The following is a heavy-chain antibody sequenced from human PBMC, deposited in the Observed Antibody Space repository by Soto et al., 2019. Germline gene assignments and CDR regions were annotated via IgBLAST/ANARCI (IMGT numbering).Heavy chain of an antibody. Sequence: RSLRLSCAASGLTGSSYAMSWVRQAPGKGLEWVSAISGIGGSTYYADSVKGRFTISRDNSKNTLYLQMNRLRAEDTAVYYCAKSPGYSGYDYGLDYWGQGTLVTVSS. CDR2: ISGIGGST. CDR1: GLTGSSYA. V-gene: IGHV3-23*01. D-gene: IGHD5-12*01. CDR3: AKSPGYSGYDYGLDY. J-gene: IGHJ4*02.